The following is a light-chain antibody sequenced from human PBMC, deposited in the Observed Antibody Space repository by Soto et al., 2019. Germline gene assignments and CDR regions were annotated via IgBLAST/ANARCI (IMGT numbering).Light chain of an antibody. CDR2: TTS. CDR3: QQSYSTPYT. Sequence: DIQMTQSPSSLSASVGDRVTITCRASQSVSIYLNWYQHRPGRAPNLLIYTTSILQNGVPSRFSGSGSGTDFTLTISSLQPEDFATYYCQQSYSTPYTFGQGTRLEIK. V-gene: IGKV1-39*01. CDR1: QSVSIY. J-gene: IGKJ2*01.